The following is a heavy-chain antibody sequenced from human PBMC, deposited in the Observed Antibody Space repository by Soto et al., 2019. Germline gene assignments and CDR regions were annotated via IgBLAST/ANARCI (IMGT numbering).Heavy chain of an antibody. CDR2: INPNGGVT. D-gene: IGHD5-12*01. J-gene: IGHJ6*03. CDR3: ARGSGGATATLDYYYFYVDV. Sequence: QVQLVQSGAEVRKPGASVTVSCRSSGDSFNDYYIHWVRQAPGQGFEWMGWINPNGGVTKYAQMFQGWGSMTRDTSIRTVYMQLSRLRSDDTAVYYCARGSGGATATLDYYYFYVDVGGTGTTVTVSS. V-gene: IGHV1-2*04. CDR1: GDSFNDYY.